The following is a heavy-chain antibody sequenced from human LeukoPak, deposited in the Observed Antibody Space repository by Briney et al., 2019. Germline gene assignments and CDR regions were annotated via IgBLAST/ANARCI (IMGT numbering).Heavy chain of an antibody. CDR2: INPNSGGT. V-gene: IGHV1-2*02. D-gene: IGHD1-26*01. CDR3: ASESEATDYYYYYGMDV. Sequence: ASVKVSCKASGYTFTGYYMHWVRQAPGQGLEWMGWINPNSGGTNYAQKFQGRVTMTRDTSISTAYMELSRLRSDDTAVYYCASESEATDYYYYYGMDVWGQGTTVTVSS. J-gene: IGHJ6*02. CDR1: GYTFTGYY.